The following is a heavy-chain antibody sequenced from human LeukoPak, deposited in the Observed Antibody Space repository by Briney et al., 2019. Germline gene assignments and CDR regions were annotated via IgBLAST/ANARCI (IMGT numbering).Heavy chain of an antibody. CDR3: ARVVVVPNYYYYMDV. CDR1: GYTFTGYY. Sequence: ASVKVSCKASGYTFTGYYMHWVRQAPGQGLEWMGWINPNSGGTNYAQKFQGRVTMTRDTSISTAYMELSSLRSEDTAVYYCARVVVVPNYYYYMDVWGKGTTVTISS. D-gene: IGHD2-2*01. J-gene: IGHJ6*03. CDR2: INPNSGGT. V-gene: IGHV1-2*02.